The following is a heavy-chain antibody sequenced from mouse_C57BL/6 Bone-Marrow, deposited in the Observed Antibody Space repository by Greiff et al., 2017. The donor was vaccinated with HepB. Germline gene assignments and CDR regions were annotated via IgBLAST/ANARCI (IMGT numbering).Heavy chain of an antibody. D-gene: IGHD1-1*01. J-gene: IGHJ2*01. Sequence: VQLKQSGAELVRPGASVKLSCTASGFNIKDYYMHWVKQRPEQGLEWIGRIDPEDGDTEYAPKFQGKATMTADTSSTTAYLQLSSLTSEDTAVYYCIFITTGVAIDYWGQGTTLTGSS. CDR1: GFNIKDYY. CDR3: IFITTGVAIDY. V-gene: IGHV14-1*01. CDR2: IDPEDGDT.